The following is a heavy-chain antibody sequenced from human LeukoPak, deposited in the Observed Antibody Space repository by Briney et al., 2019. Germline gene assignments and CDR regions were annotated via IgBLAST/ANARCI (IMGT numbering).Heavy chain of an antibody. CDR2: ISSSSSYI. CDR1: GLTFSSYR. V-gene: IGHV3-21*01. D-gene: IGHD3-10*01. CDR3: ASGGYYYGSGSYYPFDY. J-gene: IGHJ4*02. Sequence: GGSLRLSCAASGLTFSSYRMNWVRQAPGKGLEWVSSISSSSSYIYYADSVKGRFTISRDNAKNSLYLQMNSLRAEDTAVYYCASGGYYYGSGSYYPFDYWGQGTLVTVSS.